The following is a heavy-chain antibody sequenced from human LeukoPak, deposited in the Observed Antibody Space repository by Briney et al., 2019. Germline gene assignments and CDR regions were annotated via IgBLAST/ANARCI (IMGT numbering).Heavy chain of an antibody. CDR1: GFTFSSYA. D-gene: IGHD1-1*01. CDR3: AKDQTGTTTNWFDP. Sequence: PGGSLRLSCAASGFTFSSYAMSWVRQAPGKGLEWVSAISGSGGSTYYADSVKGRFTISRDNSKNTLYLQMNSLRAEDTAVCYCAKDQTGTTTNWFDPWGQGTLVTVSS. V-gene: IGHV3-23*01. J-gene: IGHJ5*02. CDR2: ISGSGGST.